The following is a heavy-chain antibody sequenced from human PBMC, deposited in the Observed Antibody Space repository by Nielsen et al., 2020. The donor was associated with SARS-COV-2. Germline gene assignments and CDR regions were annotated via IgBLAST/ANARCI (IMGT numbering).Heavy chain of an antibody. Sequence: ASVKVSCKASGYTFTSYGISWVRQAPGQGLEWMGWISAYNGNTNYAQKLQGRVTMTTDTSTSTAYMELRSLRSDDTAVYYCARLLTSLTTDQDYYYMDVWGKGTTVTVSS. CDR2: ISAYNGNT. V-gene: IGHV1-18*01. J-gene: IGHJ6*03. D-gene: IGHD1-26*01. CDR1: GYTFTSYG. CDR3: ARLLTSLTTDQDYYYMDV.